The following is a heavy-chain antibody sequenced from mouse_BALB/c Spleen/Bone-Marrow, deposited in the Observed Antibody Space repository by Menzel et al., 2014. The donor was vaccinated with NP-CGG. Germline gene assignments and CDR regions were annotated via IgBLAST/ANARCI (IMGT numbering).Heavy chain of an antibody. CDR3: ARKRLTGTSYWYFDV. Sequence: QVQLQQSGPELVRPGVSVKISCKGSGYTFTDYAMHWVKQSHAQSLEWIGVISTYYGNTNYNQKFKGKATMTVDKSSXTAYMELARLTSEDSAIYYCARKRLTGTSYWYFDVWGAGTTGTVSS. D-gene: IGHD4-1*01. J-gene: IGHJ1*01. CDR1: GYTFTDYA. V-gene: IGHV1-67*01. CDR2: ISTYYGNT.